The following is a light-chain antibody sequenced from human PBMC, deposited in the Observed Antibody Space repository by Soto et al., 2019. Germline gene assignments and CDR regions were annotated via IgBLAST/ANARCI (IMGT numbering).Light chain of an antibody. Sequence: DIQMTQSPSTLSGSVGDRLTITSRASQTISSWLAWYQQKPGKAPKLLIYKASTLKSGVPSRFSGSGSGTDFTLTISSLQPEEFATYDCQQANSFPTFGQGTRLEIK. CDR1: QTISSW. CDR2: KAS. CDR3: QQANSFPT. J-gene: IGKJ5*01. V-gene: IGKV1-5*03.